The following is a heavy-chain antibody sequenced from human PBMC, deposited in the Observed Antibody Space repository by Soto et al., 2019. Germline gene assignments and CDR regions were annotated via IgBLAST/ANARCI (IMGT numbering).Heavy chain of an antibody. CDR1: GFTFSDYY. V-gene: IGHV3-11*06. CDR3: AREHSYGRPDF. Sequence: GGSLRLSCAASGFTFSDYYMSWIRQAPGKGLEWVSYISSSSSYTNYADSVKGRFTISRDNAKNSLYLQMNSLRAEDTAVYYRAREHSYGRPDFWGQGTLVTVSS. D-gene: IGHD5-18*01. CDR2: ISSSSSYT. J-gene: IGHJ4*02.